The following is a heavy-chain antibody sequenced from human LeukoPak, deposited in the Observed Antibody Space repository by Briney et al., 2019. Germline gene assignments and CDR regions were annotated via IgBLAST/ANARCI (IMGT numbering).Heavy chain of an antibody. CDR3: ASPSSGWYVNDS. CDR1: GGSISSSSYY. V-gene: IGHV4-39*07. D-gene: IGHD6-19*01. CDR2: IYYSGST. Sequence: SETLSLTCTVSGGSISSSSYYWGWIRQPPGKGLEWIVSIYYSGSTYYNPSLKSRVTISVDTSKNQFSLKLSSVTAADTAVYYCASPSSGWYVNDSWGQGTLVTVSS. J-gene: IGHJ5*02.